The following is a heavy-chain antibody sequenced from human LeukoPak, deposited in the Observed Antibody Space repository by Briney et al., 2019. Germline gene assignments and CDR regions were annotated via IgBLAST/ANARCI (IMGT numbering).Heavy chain of an antibody. D-gene: IGHD3-10*01. Sequence: ASVKVSCKASGYTFTSYGISWVRQAPGQGLEWMGWISVYNGNTHSAQNLQGRVTMTTDTSTSTAYMELRSLRSDDTAVYYCARDFYYGSGSYGTDFDYWGQGTLVTVSS. CDR2: ISVYNGNT. CDR1: GYTFTSYG. V-gene: IGHV1-18*01. J-gene: IGHJ4*02. CDR3: ARDFYYGSGSYGTDFDY.